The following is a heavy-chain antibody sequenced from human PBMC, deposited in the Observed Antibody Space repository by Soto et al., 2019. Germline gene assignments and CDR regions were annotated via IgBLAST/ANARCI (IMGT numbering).Heavy chain of an antibody. CDR2: IIPIFGTA. J-gene: IGHJ6*02. V-gene: IGHV1-69*13. Sequence: AVEVSCKASGGTFSSYAISWVRQAPGQGLEWMGGIIPIFGTANYAQKFQGRVTITAAESTSTAYMELSSLRSEDTAVYYCASTGCSSTSCYTDLRSYYYGMDVWGQGTTVTV. CDR1: GGTFSSYA. CDR3: ASTGCSSTSCYTDLRSYYYGMDV. D-gene: IGHD2-2*02.